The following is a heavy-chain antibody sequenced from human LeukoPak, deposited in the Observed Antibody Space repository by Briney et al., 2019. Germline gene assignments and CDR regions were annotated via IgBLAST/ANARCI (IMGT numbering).Heavy chain of an antibody. Sequence: GASVKVSCKASGYTFTSYGISWVRQAPGQGLEWMGWIRAYNGNTNYAQKLKGRVTMTTDTSTSTAYMKLRSLRSDDTAVYYCARSGSSWYFYSDFWGQGTLVTVSS. CDR2: IRAYNGNT. D-gene: IGHD6-13*01. CDR1: GYTFTSYG. V-gene: IGHV1-18*01. J-gene: IGHJ4*02. CDR3: ARSGSSWYFYSDF.